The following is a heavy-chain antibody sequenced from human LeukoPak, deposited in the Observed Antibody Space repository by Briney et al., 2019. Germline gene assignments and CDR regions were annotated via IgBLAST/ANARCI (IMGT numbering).Heavy chain of an antibody. Sequence: ASVKVTFKASGYTFTGYYMHWLRQPRAQGREGMGCINPYSGGQNYAQKFQGRVTLTRDRYISTAYMELSRLRSDDTDVYYCARGVGTYYFDYWGQGTLVTVSS. CDR1: GYTFTGYY. J-gene: IGHJ4*02. D-gene: IGHD1-1*01. V-gene: IGHV1-2*02. CDR2: INPYSGGQ. CDR3: ARGVGTYYFDY.